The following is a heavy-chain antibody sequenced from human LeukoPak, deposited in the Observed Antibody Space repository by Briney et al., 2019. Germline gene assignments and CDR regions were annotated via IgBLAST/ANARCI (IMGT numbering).Heavy chain of an antibody. CDR1: GFTFTSYN. J-gene: IGHJ6*02. CDR2: ISSNGGST. D-gene: IGHD2-8*01. CDR3: ARDLWDCTNGVCYNYYGMDV. Sequence: PGGSLRLSCAASGFTFTSYNVNWVRQAPGKGLEYVSAISSNGGSTYYANSVKGRFTISRDNSKNTLYLQMGSLRAEDMAVYYCARDLWDCTNGVCYNYYGMDVWGQGTTVTVSS. V-gene: IGHV3-64*01.